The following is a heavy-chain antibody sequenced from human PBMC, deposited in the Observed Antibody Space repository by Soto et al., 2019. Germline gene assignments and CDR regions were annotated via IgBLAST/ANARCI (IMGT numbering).Heavy chain of an antibody. CDR1: GGSISSGDYY. J-gene: IGHJ5*02. V-gene: IGHV4-30-4*01. Sequence: PSETLSLTCTVSGGSISSGDYYWSWIRQPPGKGLEWIGYIYYSGSTYYNPSLKSRVTISVDTSKNQFSLKLSSVTAADTAVYYCAAEDLLPYCTNGVCYAPGPWGQGTLVTVSS. D-gene: IGHD2-8*01. CDR3: AAEDLLPYCTNGVCYAPGP. CDR2: IYYSGST.